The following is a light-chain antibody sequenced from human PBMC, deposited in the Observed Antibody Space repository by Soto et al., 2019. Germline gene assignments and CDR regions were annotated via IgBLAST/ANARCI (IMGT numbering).Light chain of an antibody. CDR2: AAS. Sequence: VLTQSPGSVSLSPGERATLSCRASQSVTSKYLAWYQQKPGQAPRLLIYAASSRAAGIPDRFSGSGSGTDFTLTISRLEPEDFAVYYCQHYGSSVTWTCGQGTKVEVK. CDR1: QSVTSKY. J-gene: IGKJ1*01. V-gene: IGKV3-20*01. CDR3: QHYGSSVTWT.